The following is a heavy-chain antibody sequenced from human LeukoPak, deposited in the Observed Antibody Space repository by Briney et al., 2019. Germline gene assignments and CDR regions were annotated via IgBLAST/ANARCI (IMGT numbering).Heavy chain of an antibody. J-gene: IGHJ3*02. CDR2: IRYDGSNK. D-gene: IGHD2-2*01. V-gene: IGHV3-30*02. Sequence: GGPLRLSCAASGFTFSSYGMHWVRGARGKGLEWVGFIRYDGSNKYYADSVKGRFTISRDNSKYTMYMQMNSLRAEDTAVYYCAKDVSHYCSSTSCYPWAFDIWGQGTMVTVSS. CDR1: GFTFSSYG. CDR3: AKDVSHYCSSTSCYPWAFDI.